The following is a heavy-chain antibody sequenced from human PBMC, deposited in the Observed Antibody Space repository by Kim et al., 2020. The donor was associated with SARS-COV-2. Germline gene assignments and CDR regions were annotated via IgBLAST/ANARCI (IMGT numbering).Heavy chain of an antibody. CDR3: ARVRGYDFLGGTYYFDY. CDR2: TYYSGRT. Sequence: SETLSLTCTVSGGSISSGGYYWSWIRQHPGKGLEWIGYTYYSGRTYYNPSLKSRVTISVDTSKNQFSLKLSSVTAADTAVYYCARVRGYDFLGGTYYFDYWGQGTLVTVSS. V-gene: IGHV4-31*02. CDR1: GGSISSGGYY. J-gene: IGHJ4*02. D-gene: IGHD3-3*01.